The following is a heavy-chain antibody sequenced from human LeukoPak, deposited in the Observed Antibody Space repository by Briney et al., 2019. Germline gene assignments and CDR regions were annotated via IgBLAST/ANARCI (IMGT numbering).Heavy chain of an antibody. V-gene: IGHV1-18*01. D-gene: IGHD3-16*01. CDR2: ISAYNGNT. J-gene: IGHJ4*02. CDR1: GYTFTSYD. Sequence: GASVKVSCKASGYTFTSYDINWVRQAPGQGLEWMGWISAYNGNTNYAQKLQGRVTMTTDTSTSTAYMELRSLRSDDTAVYYCARDPLGGNFDYWGQGTLVTVSS. CDR3: ARDPLGGNFDY.